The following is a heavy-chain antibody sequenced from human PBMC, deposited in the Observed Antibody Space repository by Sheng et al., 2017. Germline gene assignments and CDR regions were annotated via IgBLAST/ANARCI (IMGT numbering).Heavy chain of an antibody. CDR3: ATMNDYGAT. D-gene: IGHD4-17*01. CDR2: IGSSGTNK. V-gene: IGHV3-48*03. Sequence: EVKLVESGGGLVQPGGSLRLSCAASGFTFSSDEMNWVRQAPGKGLEWVSYIGSSGTNKYYADSVKGRFTVSRDNAKNSLYLQMNSLRAEDTAVYYCATMNDYGATWGQGT. CDR1: GFTFSSDE. J-gene: IGHJ5*02.